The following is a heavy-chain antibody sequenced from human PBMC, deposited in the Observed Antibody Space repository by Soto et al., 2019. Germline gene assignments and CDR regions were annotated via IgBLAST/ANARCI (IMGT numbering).Heavy chain of an antibody. CDR3: AKVPGHGDDYYYDYMDV. J-gene: IGHJ6*03. CDR2: VSGSGGST. D-gene: IGHD2-21*01. Sequence: GGSLRLSCAASGCTFSSYAMSWVRQAPGKGLEWVSAVSGSGGSTYYADSVKGRFTISRDNSKNTLYLQMNSLRAEDTAVYYCAKVPGHGDDYYYDYMDVWGKGTTVTVSS. V-gene: IGHV3-23*01. CDR1: GCTFSSYA.